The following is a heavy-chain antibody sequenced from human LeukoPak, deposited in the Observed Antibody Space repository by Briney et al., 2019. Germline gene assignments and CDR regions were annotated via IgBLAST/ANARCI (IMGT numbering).Heavy chain of an antibody. J-gene: IGHJ4*02. CDR1: GGSISSYY. Sequence: SETLSLTCTVSGGSISSYYWSWIRQPPGKGLERIGYIYYSGSTNYNPSLKSRLTISVDTSKNQFSLKLSSVTAADTAVYYCARRTSSWYSPFDYWGQGTLVTVSS. D-gene: IGHD6-13*01. CDR2: IYYSGST. CDR3: ARRTSSWYSPFDY. V-gene: IGHV4-59*01.